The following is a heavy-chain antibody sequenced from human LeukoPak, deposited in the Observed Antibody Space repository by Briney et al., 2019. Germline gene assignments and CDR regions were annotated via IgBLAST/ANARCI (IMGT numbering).Heavy chain of an antibody. V-gene: IGHV3-23*01. D-gene: IGHD2-2*01. J-gene: IGHJ5*02. CDR3: AKCVVVVPAVLRGFDP. CDR1: GFTFSNYV. Sequence: GGSLRLSCAASGFTFSNYVMTWVRQAPGRGLEWVSGITGSGGGTYYADSLKGRFTISRDNSKNTLYLQMNSLRADDTAVYYCAKCVVVVPAVLRGFDPWGQGTLVTVSS. CDR2: ITGSGGGT.